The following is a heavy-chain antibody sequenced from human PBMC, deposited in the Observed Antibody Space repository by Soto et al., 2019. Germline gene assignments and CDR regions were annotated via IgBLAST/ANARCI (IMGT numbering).Heavy chain of an antibody. J-gene: IGHJ4*02. D-gene: IGHD1-26*01. CDR3: ARGGAVRGIDY. Sequence: SETLSLTCAVSGGSISSGGYSWSWIRQPPGKGLEWIGYIYHSGSTYYNPSLKSRVTISVDRSKNQFSLKLSSVTAADTAVYYCARGGAVRGIDYWGQGTLVTVSS. V-gene: IGHV4-30-2*01. CDR2: IYHSGST. CDR1: GGSISSGGYS.